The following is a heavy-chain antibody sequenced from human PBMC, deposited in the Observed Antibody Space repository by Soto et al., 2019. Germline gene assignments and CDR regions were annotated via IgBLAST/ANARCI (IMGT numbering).Heavy chain of an antibody. V-gene: IGHV6-1*01. J-gene: IGHJ6*03. CDR2: TYYRSKWYN. CDR3: ARSRYSSSYYYYYYMDV. Sequence: SQTLSLTCAISGDSVSSNSAAWNWIRQSPSRGLEWLGRTYYRSKWYNDYAVSGKSRITINPDTSKNQFSLQLNSVTPEDTAVYYCARSRYSSSYYYYYYMDVWGKGTTVTVSS. D-gene: IGHD6-6*01. CDR1: GDSVSSNSAA.